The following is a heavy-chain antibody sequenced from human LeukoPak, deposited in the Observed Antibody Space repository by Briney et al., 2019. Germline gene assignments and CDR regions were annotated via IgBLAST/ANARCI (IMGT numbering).Heavy chain of an antibody. Sequence: ASVTVSCKASGYTVTGYYVHWVRQAPGQGLEWMGWINPKSSGTDCAQKFQGRVTMTRDTSISTAYMELTRLTADDTAVYYCASTACSGNSYFDYWGQGTRSPSPQ. J-gene: IGHJ4*02. D-gene: IGHD2-15*01. CDR3: ASTACSGNSYFDY. V-gene: IGHV1-2*02. CDR1: GYTVTGYY. CDR2: INPKSSGT.